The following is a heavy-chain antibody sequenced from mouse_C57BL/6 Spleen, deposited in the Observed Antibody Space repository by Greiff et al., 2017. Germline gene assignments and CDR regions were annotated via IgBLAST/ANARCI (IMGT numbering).Heavy chain of an antibody. CDR1: GYTFTSYW. J-gene: IGHJ2*01. D-gene: IGHD1-1*01. CDR2: IHPNSGST. Sequence: QVQLQQPGAELVKPGASVKLSCKASGYTFTSYWMHWVKQRPGQGLEWIGMIHPNSGSTNYNEKFKSKATLTVDKSSSTAYMQLSSLTSEDSAVDYCASAITTVVATRYFDYWGQGTTLTVSS. CDR3: ASAITTVVATRYFDY. V-gene: IGHV1-64*01.